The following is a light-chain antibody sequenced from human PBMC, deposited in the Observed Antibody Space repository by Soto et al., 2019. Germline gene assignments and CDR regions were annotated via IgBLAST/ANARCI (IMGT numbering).Light chain of an antibody. CDR1: QSISNY. V-gene: IGKV1-39*01. J-gene: IGKJ4*01. CDR2: AAS. CDR3: QQSYSTPRT. Sequence: DIQMTQSPSSLSASVGDRVTITCRASQSISNYLNLYQQKPGKAPKLLIYAASSLQSGFPSRFSGSGSGTDFTLTIRSLHPEDFATYYCQQSYSTPRTFGGGTKVEIK.